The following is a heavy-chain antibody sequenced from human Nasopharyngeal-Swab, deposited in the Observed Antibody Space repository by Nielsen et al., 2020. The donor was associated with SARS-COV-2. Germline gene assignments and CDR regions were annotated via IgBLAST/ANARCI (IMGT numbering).Heavy chain of an antibody. CDR2: IKSRAAGGTT. V-gene: IGHV3-15*01. CDR3: TTYSSGWL. CDR1: GFTFSKAW. J-gene: IGHJ6*04. Sequence: GESLKISCAPSGFTFSKAWMSWVRQAPGKGPEWVGRIKSRAAGGTTDYAAPVIGRFTVSRDDSESTLYLQMSSLKTEDTAVYYCTTYSSGWLWGKGTTVTVSS. D-gene: IGHD6-19*01.